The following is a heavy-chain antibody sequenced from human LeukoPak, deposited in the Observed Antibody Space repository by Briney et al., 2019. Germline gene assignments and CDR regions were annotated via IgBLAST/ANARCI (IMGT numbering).Heavy chain of an antibody. CDR2: VSHSGST. CDR1: GGSVSNTNYY. Sequence: SETLSLTCTVSGGSVSNTNYYWAWIRQPPGKGLEWIGSVSHSGSTYYNPSLKSRVSTSVDTSKNQFSLKLSSVTAADTAVYYCARDLVVRGYYYGMDVWGQGTTVTVSS. CDR3: ARDLVVRGYYYGMDV. V-gene: IGHV4-39*07. J-gene: IGHJ6*02. D-gene: IGHD2-8*02.